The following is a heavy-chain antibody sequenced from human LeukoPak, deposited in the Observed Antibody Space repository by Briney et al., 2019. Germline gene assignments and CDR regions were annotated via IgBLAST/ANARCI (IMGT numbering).Heavy chain of an antibody. D-gene: IGHD6-19*01. Sequence: GGSLRLSCAASGFTFSSYWMHWVRQAPGKGLVWVSRINSDGSSTSYADSVKGRLTISKDNAKNTLYLQMNSLRAEDTAVYYCARVRYSSGWYFDYWGQGTLVTVSS. CDR2: INSDGSST. CDR1: GFTFSSYW. CDR3: ARVRYSSGWYFDY. V-gene: IGHV3-74*01. J-gene: IGHJ4*02.